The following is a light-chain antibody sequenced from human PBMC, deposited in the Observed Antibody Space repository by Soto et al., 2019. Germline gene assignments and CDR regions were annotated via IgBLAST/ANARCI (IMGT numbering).Light chain of an antibody. Sequence: EIVLTQSPGTLSLSPGERATLSCRASQSVSSSYLAWYQQKPGQAPRLLIYGASSRATGIADRFSGSGSGTDFTLTISRVEPEVFAVYYCQQYGSSPLTFGGGTKVEIK. CDR1: QSVSSSY. CDR3: QQYGSSPLT. CDR2: GAS. V-gene: IGKV3-20*01. J-gene: IGKJ4*01.